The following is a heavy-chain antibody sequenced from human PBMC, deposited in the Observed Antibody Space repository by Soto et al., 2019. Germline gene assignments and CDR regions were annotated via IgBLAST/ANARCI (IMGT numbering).Heavy chain of an antibody. V-gene: IGHV4-28*01. CDR1: GYSISSSNW. D-gene: IGHD1-26*01. CDR3: ARREIQGPIDY. CDR2: IYYSGTT. Sequence: SETLSLTCTVSGYSISSSNWWGWIRQPPGKGLEWIGYIYYSGTTYYNPSLKSRVTMSVDTSKNQFSLKLTSVTAVDTAVYYCARREIQGPIDYWGQGTLVTV. J-gene: IGHJ4*02.